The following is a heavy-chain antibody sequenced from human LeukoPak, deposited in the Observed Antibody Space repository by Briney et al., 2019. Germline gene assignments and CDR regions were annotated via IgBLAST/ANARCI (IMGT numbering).Heavy chain of an antibody. CDR3: AIRIRGAPNPFDI. V-gene: IGHV1-18*01. CDR2: ISAYNGNT. Sequence: ASVKVSFKASGYTFTSYGISWVRQAPGQGLEWIGLISAYNGNTNYAQKHQGRVTMTTDTSTSKAYMELRSLRSDDTAVYYCAIRIRGAPNPFDIWGQGTMVTVSS. D-gene: IGHD3-10*01. CDR1: GYTFTSYG. J-gene: IGHJ3*02.